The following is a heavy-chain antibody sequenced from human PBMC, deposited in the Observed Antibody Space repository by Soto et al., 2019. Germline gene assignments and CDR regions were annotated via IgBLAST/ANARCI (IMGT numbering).Heavy chain of an antibody. CDR2: IAVGSGYT. J-gene: IGHJ4*02. CDR3: AADATAWQQMVPSDY. Sequence: ASVKVSCKASGFTFTSSAFQWVRQARGQRLEWIGWIAVGSGYTNYAQRFQDRVTLTRDMSTATTYMELSRLTSEDTAIYYCAADATAWQQMVPSDYWGQGTPAPVSP. D-gene: IGHD2-8*01. V-gene: IGHV1-58*01. CDR1: GFTFTSSA.